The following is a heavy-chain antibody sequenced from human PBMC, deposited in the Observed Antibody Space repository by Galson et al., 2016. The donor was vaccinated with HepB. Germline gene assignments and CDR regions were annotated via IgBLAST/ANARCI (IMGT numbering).Heavy chain of an antibody. CDR2: IYYSGST. CDR3: ERECMITFGEVVVVPHWYFAL. J-gene: IGHJ2*01. V-gene: IGHV4-31*03. Sequence: TLSLTCTVSGGSINSGGYYWSWIRQHPGKGLEWIGYIYYSGSTYYNPSLKSRVTISVDTSKQHLSLKLSSVTAADTAVYYCERECMITFGEVVVVPHWYFALWGRGTLVTVSS. CDR1: GGSINSGGYY. D-gene: IGHD3-16*02.